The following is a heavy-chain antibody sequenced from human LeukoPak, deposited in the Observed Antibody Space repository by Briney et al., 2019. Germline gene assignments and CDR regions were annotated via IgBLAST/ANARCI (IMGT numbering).Heavy chain of an antibody. Sequence: SVKVSCKASRGTFSSYAISWLRQAPGQGLEWMGGIIPIFGTANYAQKLQGRVTITADESTSTAYMELSSLRSEDTAVYYCARDRAEYYDFWSGYSRDAFDIWGQGTMVTVSS. CDR2: IIPIFGTA. J-gene: IGHJ3*02. CDR1: RGTFSSYA. V-gene: IGHV1-69*13. D-gene: IGHD3-3*01. CDR3: ARDRAEYYDFWSGYSRDAFDI.